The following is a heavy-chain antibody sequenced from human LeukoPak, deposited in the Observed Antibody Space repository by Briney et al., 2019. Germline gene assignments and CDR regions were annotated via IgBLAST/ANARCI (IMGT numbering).Heavy chain of an antibody. CDR3: ARESKMATILGFSPGFDY. D-gene: IGHD5-24*01. J-gene: IGHJ4*02. CDR1: GFTFSNYG. V-gene: IGHV3-7*03. Sequence: GGSLRLSCEASGFTFSNYGMHWVRQAPGKGLEWVANIKQDGSEKYYVDSVKGRFTISRDNSKNTLYLQMNSLRAEDTAVYYCARESKMATILGFSPGFDYWGQGTLVTVSS. CDR2: IKQDGSEK.